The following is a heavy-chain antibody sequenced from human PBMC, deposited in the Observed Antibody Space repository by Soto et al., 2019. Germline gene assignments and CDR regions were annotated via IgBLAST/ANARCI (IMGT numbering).Heavy chain of an antibody. CDR2: ISGSGGST. D-gene: IGHD1-26*01. CDR3: AKVKEGATTEYFQH. V-gene: IGHV3-23*01. J-gene: IGHJ1*01. CDR1: GFTFSSYA. Sequence: GGSLILSCASSGFTFSSYAMSWVRQAPGKGLEWVSAISGSGGSTYYADSVKGRFTISRDNSKNTLYLQMNSLRAEDTAVYCCAKVKEGATTEYFQHWGQGALVTVSS.